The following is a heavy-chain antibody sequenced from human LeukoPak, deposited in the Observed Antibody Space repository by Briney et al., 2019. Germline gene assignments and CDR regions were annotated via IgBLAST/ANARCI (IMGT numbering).Heavy chain of an antibody. CDR2: IWYDGSNE. D-gene: IGHD5-24*01. V-gene: IGHV3-33*08. CDR3: ARDPEGRDGFY. CDR1: GFAFSDAW. Sequence: GGSLRLSCATSGFAFSDAWMSWVRQAPGKGLEWVAVIWYDGSNEYYADSVKGRFTISRDNSKNTLYLQMNSLSAEDTAVYYCARDPEGRDGFYWGQGTLVTVSS. J-gene: IGHJ4*02.